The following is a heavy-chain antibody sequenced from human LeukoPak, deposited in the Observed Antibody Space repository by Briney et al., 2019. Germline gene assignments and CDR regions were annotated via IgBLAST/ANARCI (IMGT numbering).Heavy chain of an antibody. Sequence: SGGSLRLSCAASGFTFDDYGMSWVRQAPGKGLEWVSDINWNGGSTGYADSVKGRFTISRDNAKNSLYLQMNGLRADDTAFYYCAGKNWNLDAFDIWGQGTMVTVSS. CDR2: INWNGGST. CDR3: AGKNWNLDAFDI. D-gene: IGHD1-7*01. J-gene: IGHJ3*02. V-gene: IGHV3-20*04. CDR1: GFTFDDYG.